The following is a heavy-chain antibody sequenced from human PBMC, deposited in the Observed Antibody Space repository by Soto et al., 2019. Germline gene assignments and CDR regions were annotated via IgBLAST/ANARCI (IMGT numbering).Heavy chain of an antibody. V-gene: IGHV4-59*01. CDR3: ARGYYYDSSGYYYGAYYFDY. D-gene: IGHD3-22*01. CDR1: GGSISSYY. Sequence: SETLSLTCTVSGGSISSYYWSWIRQPPGKGLEWIGYIYYSGSTNYNPSLKSRVTISVDTSKNQFSLKLSSVTAADTAVYYCARGYYYDSSGYYYGAYYFDYWGQGTLVTVSS. J-gene: IGHJ4*02. CDR2: IYYSGST.